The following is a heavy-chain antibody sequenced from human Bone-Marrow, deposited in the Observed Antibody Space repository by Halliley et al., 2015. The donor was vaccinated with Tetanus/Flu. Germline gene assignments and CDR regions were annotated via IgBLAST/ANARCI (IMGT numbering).Heavy chain of an antibody. D-gene: IGHD2-2*01. CDR2: INSDGGIT. CDR3: ARVPFGPAAISGDY. Sequence: SLRLSCEASGFTFSTFTMHWVRQAPGKRPEYVSAINSDGGITYYADSVKGRFSISRDNSKNTMYLQMAGLRAEDTAIYYCARVPFGPAAISGDYWGQGTLVTVSS. J-gene: IGHJ4*02. V-gene: IGHV3-64*02. CDR1: GFTFSTFT.